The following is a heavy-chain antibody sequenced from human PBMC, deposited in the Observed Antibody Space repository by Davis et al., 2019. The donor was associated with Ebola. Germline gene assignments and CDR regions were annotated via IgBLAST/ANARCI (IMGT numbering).Heavy chain of an antibody. D-gene: IGHD3-3*01. Sequence: SETLSLTCTVSGGSISSSSYYWGWIRQPPGKGLEWIGSIYYSGSTNYNPSLKSRVTISVDTSKNQFSLKLTSVTAADTAVYYCARGTIFGVVTPDVWGQGTTVTVSS. J-gene: IGHJ6*02. CDR2: IYYSGST. CDR3: ARGTIFGVVTPDV. V-gene: IGHV4-39*07. CDR1: GGSISSSSYY.